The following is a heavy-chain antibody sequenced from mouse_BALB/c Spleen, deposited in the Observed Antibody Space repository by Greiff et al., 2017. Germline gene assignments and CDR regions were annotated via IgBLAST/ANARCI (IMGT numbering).Heavy chain of an antibody. V-gene: IGHV3-8*02. CDR2: ISYSGST. CDR3: ARDYYGSSFYWYFDV. D-gene: IGHD1-1*01. CDR1: GDSITSGY. J-gene: IGHJ1*01. Sequence: EVKLLESGPSLVKPSQTLSLTCSVTGDSITSGYWNWIRKFPGNKLEYMGYISYSGSTYYNPSLKSRISITRDTSKNQYYLQLNSVTTEDTATYYCARDYYGSSFYWYFDVWGAGTTVTVSS.